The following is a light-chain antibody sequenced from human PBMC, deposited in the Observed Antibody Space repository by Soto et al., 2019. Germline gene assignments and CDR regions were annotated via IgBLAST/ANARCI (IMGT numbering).Light chain of an antibody. CDR1: QSVSSNY. CDR3: QQYGSSPWT. Sequence: EVVLTQSPGTLSLSPGERATLSCRASQSVSSNYLVWFQQKPGQAPRLLIYGASSRASGIPDRFSGRGSGTDFTLTISRMEPEDCAVYFCQQYGSSPWTFGPGTKVDIK. J-gene: IGKJ1*01. CDR2: GAS. V-gene: IGKV3-20*01.